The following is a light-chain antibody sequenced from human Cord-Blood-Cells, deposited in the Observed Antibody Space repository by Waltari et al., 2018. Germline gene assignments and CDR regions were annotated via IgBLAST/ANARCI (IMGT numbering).Light chain of an antibody. Sequence: QSALTQPASVSGSPGQSITISCTGTSSDVGGYHYVSWYQQHPGKAPQLMIYDASNRPSGVSNRFSGSKSGNTAYRTISGLQAEDEADYYCSSYTSSSTVVFGGGTKLTIL. CDR2: DAS. V-gene: IGLV2-14*01. CDR1: SSDVGGYHY. J-gene: IGLJ2*01. CDR3: SSYTSSSTVV.